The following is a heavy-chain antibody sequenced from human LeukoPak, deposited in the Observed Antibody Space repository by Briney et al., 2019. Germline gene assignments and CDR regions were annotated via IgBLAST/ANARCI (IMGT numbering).Heavy chain of an antibody. CDR2: IYYSGST. CDR1: GGSISSYY. J-gene: IGHJ4*02. CDR3: ARRHSSGCVSFDY. D-gene: IGHD6-19*01. V-gene: IGHV4-59*08. Sequence: PSGTLSLTCTVSGGSISSYYCSWIRQPPGKGLEWIGYIYYSGSTNYNPSPKSRVTISLDTSKNQFYLKLSSVTAADTAVYYCARRHSSGCVSFDYWGQGTLVTVSS.